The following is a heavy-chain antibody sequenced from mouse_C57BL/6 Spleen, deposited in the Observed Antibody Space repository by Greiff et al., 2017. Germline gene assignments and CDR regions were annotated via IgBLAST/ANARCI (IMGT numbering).Heavy chain of an antibody. V-gene: IGHV1-80*01. CDR1: GYAFSSYW. CDR3: ARSRYGRSYWDFDG. D-gene: IGHD1-1*01. J-gene: IGHJ1*03. CDR2: IYPGDGDT. Sequence: QVQLQQSGAELVKPGASVKISCKASGYAFSSYWMHWVKQRPGQGLEWIGQIYPGDGDTNYNGKFKGKATLTADKSSSTAYMQLSSLTSEDSAVYFCARSRYGRSYWDFDGWGTVATVTVSS.